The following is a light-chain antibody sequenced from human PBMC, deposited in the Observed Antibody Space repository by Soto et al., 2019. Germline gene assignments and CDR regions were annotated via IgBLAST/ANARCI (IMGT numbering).Light chain of an antibody. CDR3: QQSYSAPYT. CDR2: SSS. J-gene: IGKJ2*01. Sequence: DIQMTQSPSSLSASVGDRVSITCRASQSIVSYLNWYQQIPGKAPTLLIYSSSTLQSGVPSRFSGSGSGTDFTLTISSLQPADFATYYCQQSYSAPYTFGQGTNLEIK. CDR1: QSIVSY. V-gene: IGKV1-39*01.